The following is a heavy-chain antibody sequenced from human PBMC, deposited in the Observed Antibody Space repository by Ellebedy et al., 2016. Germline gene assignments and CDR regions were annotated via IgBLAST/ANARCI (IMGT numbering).Heavy chain of an antibody. V-gene: IGHV4-34*01. Sequence: SETLSLXXAVYGGSFSGYYWSWIRQPPGKGLEWIGEINHSGSTNYNPSLKSRVTISVDTSKNQFSLKLSSVTAADTAVYYCAKEGAGWFDPWGQGTLVTVSS. CDR2: INHSGST. CDR1: GGSFSGYY. D-gene: IGHD3-16*01. CDR3: AKEGAGWFDP. J-gene: IGHJ5*02.